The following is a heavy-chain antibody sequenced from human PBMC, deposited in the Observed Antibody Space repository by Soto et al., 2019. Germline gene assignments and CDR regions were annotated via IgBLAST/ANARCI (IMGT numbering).Heavy chain of an antibody. CDR2: INAYNGNT. J-gene: IGHJ4*02. CDR3: ARGGGTSPFDY. Sequence: ASVKVSCKASGYTFTSYGICWVRQAPGQGLEWMGWINAYNGNTKYSQNFQGRVTITRDTSASTAYMELSSLRSEDTAVYYCARGGGTSPFDYWGQGTLVTVSS. V-gene: IGHV1-18*01. CDR1: GYTFTSYG. D-gene: IGHD2-15*01.